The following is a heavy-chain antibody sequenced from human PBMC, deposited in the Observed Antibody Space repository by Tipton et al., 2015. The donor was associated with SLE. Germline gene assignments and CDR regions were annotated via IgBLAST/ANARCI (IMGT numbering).Heavy chain of an antibody. CDR3: ARGRYGAGDI. CDR1: GYSITSGYY. CDR2: IYHSGNT. V-gene: IGHV4-38-2*01. D-gene: IGHD4-17*01. J-gene: IGHJ3*02. Sequence: TLSLTCAVSGYSITSGYYWGWIRQPPGKGLEWIGSIYHSGNTFYNPYLKSRVTISVDTSKNQFSLKVSSVTAADTAVYYCARGRYGAGDIWGQGTMVTVSS.